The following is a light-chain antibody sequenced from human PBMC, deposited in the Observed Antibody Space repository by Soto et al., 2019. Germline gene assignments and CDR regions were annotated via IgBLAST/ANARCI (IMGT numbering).Light chain of an antibody. V-gene: IGLV2-14*03. CDR2: DVS. J-gene: IGLJ1*01. CDR1: RSDVGAYNY. Sequence: QSVLPQPASVAGSTGQSITISCTGKRSDVGAYNYVSWYQQHPGKAPKLMIYDVSNRPSGVSNRFSGSKSGNTASLTISGLQAEDEADYYCSSYTSSNTYVFGTGTKVTVL. CDR3: SSYTSSNTYV.